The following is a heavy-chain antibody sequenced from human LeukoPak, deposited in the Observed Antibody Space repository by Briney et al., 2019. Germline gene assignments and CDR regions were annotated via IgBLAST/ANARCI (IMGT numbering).Heavy chain of an antibody. D-gene: IGHD3-3*01. J-gene: IGHJ4*01. CDR3: ASKFDFCSGTPYFDY. V-gene: IGHV3-21*01. CDR2: FSGSTTYL. Sequence: GGSLRLSCAASGLTFRSYSRKWVGQAAGKGLDWVSGFSGSTTYLYSADSVKGPFTISRHNAKNSLYLQMNSLRAEDTAVYYCASKFDFCSGTPYFDYWGQGTLVTVSS. CDR1: GLTFRSYS.